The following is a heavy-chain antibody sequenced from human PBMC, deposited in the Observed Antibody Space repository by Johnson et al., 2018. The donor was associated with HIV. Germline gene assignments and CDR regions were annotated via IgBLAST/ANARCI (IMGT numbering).Heavy chain of an antibody. CDR3: ASRYTVDAFDI. CDR2: ISWNSDDI. Sequence: VQLVESGGALVQPGRSLRLSCVASGFTFEDYAMYWVRQAPGKGLEWVSGISWNSDDIDYADSVKGRFTISSDNSKNTLYLQMNSLRAEDTAVYYCASRYTVDAFDIWGQGTMVTVSS. J-gene: IGHJ3*02. CDR1: GFTFEDYA. V-gene: IGHV3-9*01. D-gene: IGHD1-1*01.